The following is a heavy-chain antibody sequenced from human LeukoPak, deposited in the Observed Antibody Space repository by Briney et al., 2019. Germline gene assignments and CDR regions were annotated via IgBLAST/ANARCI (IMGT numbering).Heavy chain of an antibody. CDR1: GGSISSGDYY. V-gene: IGHV4-30-4*01. Sequence: PSRTLSLTCTVSGGSISSGDYYWSWIRQPPGKGLEWIGYIYYTGSTYYNPSLKSRVTISLDTSKNQFSLKLSSVTAADTAVYYCARGSSSFNQCAFDIWGQGTMVTVSS. CDR3: ARGSSSFNQCAFDI. J-gene: IGHJ3*02. CDR2: IYYTGST. D-gene: IGHD6-13*01.